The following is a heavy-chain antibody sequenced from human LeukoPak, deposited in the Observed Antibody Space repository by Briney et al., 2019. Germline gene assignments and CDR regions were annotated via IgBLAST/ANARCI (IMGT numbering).Heavy chain of an antibody. V-gene: IGHV3-30*03. CDR2: ISYDGTNK. CDR1: GFTFSNYA. J-gene: IGHJ3*02. Sequence: GGSLRLSCAASGFTFSNYAIHWIRQGPGKGLKWVAIISYDGTNKYYADSVKGRFSISRDNSKNTLYLQMNSLRPEDTAVYYCARDYYDSRGYYYDAFDIWGQGTMVTVSS. CDR3: ARDYYDSRGYYYDAFDI. D-gene: IGHD3-22*01.